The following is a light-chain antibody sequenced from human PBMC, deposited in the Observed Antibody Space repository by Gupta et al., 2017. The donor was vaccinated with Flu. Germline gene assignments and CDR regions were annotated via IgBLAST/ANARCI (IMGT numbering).Light chain of an antibody. CDR2: DVT. V-gene: IGLV2-11*01. Sequence: FGPTQPRSVSGAPGQSVTISCTGSRNDVGGSKHVSWYQPRPGKAPKLILYDVTERPSGVPDRFSGSKSGNTASLTISGLQADDEADYYCCSHAGKITWVFGAGTTVTVL. CDR1: RNDVGGSKH. J-gene: IGLJ3*02. CDR3: CSHAGKITWV.